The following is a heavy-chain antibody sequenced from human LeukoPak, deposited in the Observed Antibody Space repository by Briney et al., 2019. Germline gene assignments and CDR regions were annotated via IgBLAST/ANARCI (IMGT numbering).Heavy chain of an antibody. CDR1: GFTFSSYG. V-gene: IGHV3-30*03. D-gene: IGHD3-22*01. CDR2: ISYDGSSK. Sequence: GGSLRLSCAASGFTFSSYGMHWVRQAPGKGLEWVAVISYDGSSKYYADSVKGRFTISRDNSKNTLYLQMNSLRAEDTAVYYCARDAVQGYYDTGGWFDPWGQGTLVTVSS. CDR3: ARDAVQGYYDTGGWFDP. J-gene: IGHJ5*02.